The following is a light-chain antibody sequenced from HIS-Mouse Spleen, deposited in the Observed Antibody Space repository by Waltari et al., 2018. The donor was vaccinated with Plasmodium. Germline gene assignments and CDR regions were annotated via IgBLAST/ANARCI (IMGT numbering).Light chain of an antibody. CDR1: ILSTYY. CDR3: NSRDSSGNHQV. Sequence: SSELTQDPAVSVALGQTVRITCQGDILSTYYASLYQQKPGQAPVLVIYGKNNRPSGIPDRFSGSSSGNTASLTITGAQAEDEADYYCNSRDSSGNHQVFGGGTKLTVL. J-gene: IGLJ3*02. V-gene: IGLV3-19*01. CDR2: GKN.